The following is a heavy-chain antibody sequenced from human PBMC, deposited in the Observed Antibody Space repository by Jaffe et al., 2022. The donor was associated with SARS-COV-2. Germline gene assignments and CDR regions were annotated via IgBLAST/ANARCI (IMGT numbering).Heavy chain of an antibody. V-gene: IGHV3-23*01. CDR1: GFTFRSCT. D-gene: IGHD5-12*01. J-gene: IGHJ4*02. CDR2: ITGSDSST. Sequence: EVQLLESGGGLVQPGGSLRLSCAASGFTFRSCTMSWIRQAPGKGLEWVSAITGSDSSTYYADSVKGRFTISRDNSKNTLYLQMNSLRAEDRAVYYCAKSRDGYNSEFYWGQGILVTVSS. CDR3: AKSRDGYNSEFY.